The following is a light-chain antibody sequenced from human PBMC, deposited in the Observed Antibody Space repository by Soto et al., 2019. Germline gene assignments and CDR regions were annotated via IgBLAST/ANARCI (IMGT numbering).Light chain of an antibody. Sequence: DIVLTQSPATLSVSPGDGATLSCRASESVSSYLAWYQQKPGQAPRLLIHAASTRAAGIPARFSGSGSGTDFTLTISSLEPEDFAVYYCQQRSNWPLTFGGGTKVEIK. CDR2: AAS. V-gene: IGKV3-11*01. CDR3: QQRSNWPLT. J-gene: IGKJ4*01. CDR1: ESVSSY.